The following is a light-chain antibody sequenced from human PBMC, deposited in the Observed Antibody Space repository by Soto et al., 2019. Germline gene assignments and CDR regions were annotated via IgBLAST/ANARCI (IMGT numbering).Light chain of an antibody. CDR2: TAS. CDR1: QNIASH. V-gene: IGKV1-39*01. Sequence: DVAMTQSPSSLSASVGDRVTITCRASQNIASHLNWYQQKPGKAPTLLIYTASNLQSGVPSRFSGIRSRTDFTLTISSLQPEDFAIYFCQQSYITPYSFGQGTKLEIK. J-gene: IGKJ2*01. CDR3: QQSYITPYS.